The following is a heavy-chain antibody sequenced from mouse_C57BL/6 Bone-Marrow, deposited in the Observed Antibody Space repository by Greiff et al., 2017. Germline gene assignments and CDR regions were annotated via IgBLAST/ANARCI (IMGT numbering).Heavy chain of an antibody. Sequence: VQLQQPGAELVKPGASVKLSCKASGYTFTSYWMHWVKQRPGQGLEWIGMIHPNSGSTNYNEKFKSKATLTVDKSSSTAYMQLSSLTSEDSAVYYCAVITTVVAPGYFDVWGTGTTVTVSS. V-gene: IGHV1-64*01. D-gene: IGHD1-1*01. J-gene: IGHJ1*03. CDR1: GYTFTSYW. CDR2: IHPNSGST. CDR3: AVITTVVAPGYFDV.